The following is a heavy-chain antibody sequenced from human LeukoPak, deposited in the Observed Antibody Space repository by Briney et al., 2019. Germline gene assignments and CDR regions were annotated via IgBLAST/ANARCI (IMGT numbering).Heavy chain of an antibody. V-gene: IGHV4-59*01. CDR1: GGSISSYY. Sequence: SETLSLTCTVSGGSISSYYWSWIRQPPGKGLEWIGYIYYSGSTNYNPSLKSRVTISVDTSKNQFSLKLSSVTAADTAVYYCARGPGYSSGWYPEGGWFDPWGQGTLVTVSS. J-gene: IGHJ5*02. CDR2: IYYSGST. CDR3: ARGPGYSSGWYPEGGWFDP. D-gene: IGHD6-19*01.